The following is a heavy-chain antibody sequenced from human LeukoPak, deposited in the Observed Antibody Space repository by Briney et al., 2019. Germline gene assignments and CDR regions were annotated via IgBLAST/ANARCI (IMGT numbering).Heavy chain of an antibody. CDR2: INSDGSST. CDR1: GFTFSSYW. Sequence: GGSLRLSCAASGFTFSSYWMHWVRHAPGKGQLWVSRINSDGSSTSYADSVKGRFTISRDNAKNTLYLQMNSLRAEDTAVYYCASLAYYYDSSGYRAFDIWGQGTMVTVSS. D-gene: IGHD3-22*01. J-gene: IGHJ3*02. CDR3: ASLAYYYDSSGYRAFDI. V-gene: IGHV3-74*01.